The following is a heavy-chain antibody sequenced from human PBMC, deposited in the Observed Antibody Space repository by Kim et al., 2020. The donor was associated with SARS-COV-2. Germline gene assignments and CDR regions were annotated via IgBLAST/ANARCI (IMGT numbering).Heavy chain of an antibody. Sequence: SGKGRFSISRDNAKKVLYLQMNSLRAEDTAVYYCARVSSGSSSWYWFDAWGQGTLVTVSS. CDR3: ARVSSGSSSWYWFDA. D-gene: IGHD6-13*01. V-gene: IGHV3-11*05. J-gene: IGHJ5*02.